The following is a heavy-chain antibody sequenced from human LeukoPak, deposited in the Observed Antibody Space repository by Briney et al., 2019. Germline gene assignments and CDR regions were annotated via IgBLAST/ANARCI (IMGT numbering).Heavy chain of an antibody. CDR2: IYSGGST. Sequence: GGSLRLSCAASGFTVSSNYMSWVRQAPGKGLEWVSVIYSGGSTYYADSVKGRFTISRDNSKNTLYLQMNSLRAEDTAVYYCARQIYGYYISKDNRFDPWGQGTLVNGPS. CDR1: GFTVSSNY. D-gene: IGHD4-17*01. CDR3: ARQIYGYYISKDNRFDP. J-gene: IGHJ5*02. V-gene: IGHV3-66*02.